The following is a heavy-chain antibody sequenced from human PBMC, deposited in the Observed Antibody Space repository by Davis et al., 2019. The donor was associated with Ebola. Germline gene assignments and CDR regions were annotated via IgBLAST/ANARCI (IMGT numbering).Heavy chain of an antibody. D-gene: IGHD5-18*01. J-gene: IGHJ4*02. V-gene: IGHV1-8*01. CDR3: ARDLGTAMVGATDDY. CDR1: GYTFTGYD. CDR2: MNPNSGNT. Sequence: ASVKVSCKASGYTFTGYDINWVRQAPGQGLEWMGWMNPNSGNTGYAQKFQGRVTITADKSTSTAYMELSSLRSEDTAVYYCARDLGTAMVGATDDYWGQGTLVTVSS.